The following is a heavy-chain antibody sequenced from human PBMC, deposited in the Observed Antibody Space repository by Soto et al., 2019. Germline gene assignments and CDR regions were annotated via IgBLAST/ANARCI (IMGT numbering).Heavy chain of an antibody. D-gene: IGHD5-12*01. V-gene: IGHV1-18*01. CDR2: ISPDNGNT. CDR1: GYTFTIDG. J-gene: IGHJ6*02. CDR3: ARALGYSGYAGMDV. Sequence: GASVKVSCKASGYTFTIDGINWVRQAPGQGLEWMGWISPDNGNTNYAQKLQGRVTMTTDTSTSTAYMELRSLRSDDTAVYYCARALGYSGYAGMDVWGQGTTVTVSS.